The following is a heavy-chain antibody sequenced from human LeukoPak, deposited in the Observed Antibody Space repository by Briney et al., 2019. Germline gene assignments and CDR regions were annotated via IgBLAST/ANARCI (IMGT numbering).Heavy chain of an antibody. CDR2: IIPIYGIA. CDR1: GGTFSTYA. D-gene: IGHD1/OR15-1a*01. CDR3: AREATPQTSTLYYYYYYMDV. J-gene: IGHJ6*03. V-gene: IGHV1-69*01. Sequence: GSSVKVSCKASGGTFSTYAISWLRQAPGQGLEWMGGIIPIYGIANHAQKLRGRVTITADESTSTSYMEVNGLRSEDTAVYYCAREATPQTSTLYYYYYYMDVWGNGTPVTVSS.